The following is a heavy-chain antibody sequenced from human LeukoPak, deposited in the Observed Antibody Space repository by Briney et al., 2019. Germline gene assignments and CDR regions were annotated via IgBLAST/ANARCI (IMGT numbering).Heavy chain of an antibody. CDR1: GGSISSYY. CDR3: ARDRCSGGSCYLDY. D-gene: IGHD2-15*01. Sequence: SETLSLTCTVSGGSISSYYWSWIRQPAGKGLEWIGRIYTSGSTNYNPSLKSRVTMSVNTSKNQFSLKLSSVTAADTAVYYCARDRCSGGSCYLDYWGQGTLVTVSS. V-gene: IGHV4-4*07. CDR2: IYTSGST. J-gene: IGHJ4*02.